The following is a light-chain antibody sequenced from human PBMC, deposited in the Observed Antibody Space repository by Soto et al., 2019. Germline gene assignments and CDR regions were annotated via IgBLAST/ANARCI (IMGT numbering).Light chain of an antibody. Sequence: QPVLTQPASVSGSPGQSIAISCTGTSSDVGGYNYVSWYQQHPGKAPKLMIYEVTNRPSGVSNRFSGSKSGNTASLTISGLQAEDEADYYCSSYTLGGVVFGGGTKLTVL. V-gene: IGLV2-14*01. J-gene: IGLJ2*01. CDR3: SSYTLGGVV. CDR1: SSDVGGYNY. CDR2: EVT.